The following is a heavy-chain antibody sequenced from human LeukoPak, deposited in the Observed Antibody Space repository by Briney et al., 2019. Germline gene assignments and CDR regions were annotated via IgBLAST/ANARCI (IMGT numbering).Heavy chain of an antibody. CDR3: ARGSSPIDN. J-gene: IGHJ4*02. V-gene: IGHV3-21*01. D-gene: IGHD6-13*01. CDR2: ISSSSSYT. Sequence: GGSLRLSCAASGFSVSSNYMSWVRQAPGKGLEWVSSISSSSSYTFYADSMKGRFTISRDNAKNSLYLQMDSLRAEDTAVYYCARGSSPIDNWGQGTLVTVSS. CDR1: GFSVSSNY.